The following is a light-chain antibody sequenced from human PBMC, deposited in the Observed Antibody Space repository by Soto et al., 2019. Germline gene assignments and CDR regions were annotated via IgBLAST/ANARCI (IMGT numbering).Light chain of an antibody. J-gene: IGKJ2*01. V-gene: IGKV3-20*01. CDR3: QQYGSSPYT. Sequence: EIVLTQSPGTLSLSPGERATLSCRASQSVSSSYLAWYQQKPGQAPRLLIYGASSRATGIPGRFSGSGSGTDFTLAIRRLEPEDCAVYYCQQYGSSPYTFGQGTKLEIK. CDR1: QSVSSSY. CDR2: GAS.